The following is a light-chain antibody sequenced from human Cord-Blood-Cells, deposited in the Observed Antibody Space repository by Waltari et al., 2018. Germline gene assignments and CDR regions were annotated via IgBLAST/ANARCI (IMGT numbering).Light chain of an antibody. J-gene: IGKJ4*01. CDR2: LGS. Sequence: DIVMTQSPLSLPVTPGEPASISCRSSQSLLHSNGYNYLDWYLQKPGQSPQLLIYLGSNRASGVPDRFSGRGSGTDFTLKISRVEADDGGVYYCMQALQTPLTFGGGTKVEIK. CDR3: MQALQTPLT. CDR1: QSLLHSNGYNY. V-gene: IGKV2-28*01.